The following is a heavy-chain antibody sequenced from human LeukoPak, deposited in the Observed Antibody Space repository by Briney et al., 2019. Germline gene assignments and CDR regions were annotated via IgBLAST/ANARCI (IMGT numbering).Heavy chain of an antibody. J-gene: IGHJ4*02. CDR2: IKEDGSEK. Sequence: GGSLRLSCAASGFTSSSYWMSWVRQAPGKGLEWVANIKEDGSEKYYVDSVKGRFTISRDSAKNPLYLQMISLRAEDTAVYYCAREAGYSSGWVFDYWGQGTLVTVSS. D-gene: IGHD6-19*01. CDR3: AREAGYSSGWVFDY. V-gene: IGHV3-7*01. CDR1: GFTSSSYW.